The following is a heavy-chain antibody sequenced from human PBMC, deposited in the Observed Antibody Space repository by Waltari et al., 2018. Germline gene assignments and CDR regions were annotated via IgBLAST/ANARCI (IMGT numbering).Heavy chain of an antibody. Sequence: DVQVVGSGGGLVQPGGSLRHSCAAYGFSDTNTYFLRVSQAPGKGLEWVSILYSAGATYYADSVQGRFTVSRDNFRNTLYLQMNSLRAEDTAVYYCESMTYHYDSDGLLTDVIDLWGQGTKVTVSS. V-gene: IGHV3-66*02. CDR2: LYSAGAT. J-gene: IGHJ3*01. D-gene: IGHD3-9*01. CDR3: ESMTYHYDSDGLLTDVIDL. CDR1: GFSDTNTY.